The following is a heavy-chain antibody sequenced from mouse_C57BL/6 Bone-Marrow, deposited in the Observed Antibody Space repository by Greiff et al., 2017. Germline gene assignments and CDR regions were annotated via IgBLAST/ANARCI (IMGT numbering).Heavy chain of an antibody. CDR2: IRSKSNNYAT. CDR3: VSAANWDDAMDY. CDR1: GFSFNTYA. D-gene: IGHD4-1*01. J-gene: IGHJ4*01. Sequence: EVQLVESGGGLVQPKGSLKLSCAASGFSFNTYAMNWVRQAPGKGLEWVARIRSKSNNYATYYADSVKDRFTISRDDSESMLYLQMNNLKTEDTAMYYCVSAANWDDAMDYWGQGTSVTVSS. V-gene: IGHV10-1*01.